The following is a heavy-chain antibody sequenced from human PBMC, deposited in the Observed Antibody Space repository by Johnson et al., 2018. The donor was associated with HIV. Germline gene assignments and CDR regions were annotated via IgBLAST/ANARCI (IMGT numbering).Heavy chain of an antibody. CDR2: INVDGSER. J-gene: IGHJ3*02. D-gene: IGHD1-26*01. CDR3: ASHPRGGATGGAFDI. V-gene: IGHV3-7*01. Sequence: VQLVESGGGLVQPGGSLRLSCAASGFTFSSFWMTWVRQAPGKGLEWVANINVDGSERYYVDSVKGRFTISRDNSKNTLYLQMNSRRAEDTAVYYCASHPRGGATGGAFDIWGQGTMVTVSS. CDR1: GFTFSSFW.